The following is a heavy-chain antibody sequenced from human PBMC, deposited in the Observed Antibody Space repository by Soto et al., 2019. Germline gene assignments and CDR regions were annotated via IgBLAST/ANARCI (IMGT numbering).Heavy chain of an antibody. J-gene: IGHJ5*02. CDR3: ATARDVFLWFGELLPSWFDP. V-gene: IGHV4-59*01. D-gene: IGHD3-10*01. CDR1: GGSISSYY. CDR2: IYYSGST. Sequence: SETLSLTCTVSGGSISSYYWSWIRQPPGKGLEWIGYIYYSGSTNYNPSLKSRVTISVDTSKNQYSLKLSSVTAADTAVYYCATARDVFLWFGELLPSWFDPWGQGTLVTVSS.